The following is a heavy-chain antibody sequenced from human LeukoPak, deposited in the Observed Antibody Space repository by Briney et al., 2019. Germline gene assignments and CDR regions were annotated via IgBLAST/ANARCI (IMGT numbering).Heavy chain of an antibody. D-gene: IGHD6-19*01. J-gene: IGHJ4*02. CDR2: IYTSGST. V-gene: IGHV4-4*09. CDR1: GGSMSGYY. CDR3: ARLSGSGWYWLDY. Sequence: SETLSLTCTVSGGSMSGYYWSWIRQPPGKGLEWIGYIYTSGSTNYNPSLKSRVTISVDTSKNQFSLKLSSVTAADTAVYYCARLSGSGWYWLDYWGQGTLVTVSS.